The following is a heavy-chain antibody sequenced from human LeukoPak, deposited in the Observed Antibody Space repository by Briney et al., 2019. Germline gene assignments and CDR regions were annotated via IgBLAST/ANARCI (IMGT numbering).Heavy chain of an antibody. CDR2: ISYHGIDK. D-gene: IGHD5-18*01. V-gene: IGHV3-30-3*01. CDR1: GFTFSHYA. J-gene: IGHJ4*02. Sequence: PGRSLRLPCAASGFTFSHYAMHWVRQAPGKGLEWVAVISYHGIDKYYADSVKGRFTISRDNSKNALYLQMNSLRAEDTAVYYCARGGYHAYYLDYWGQGSLVTVSS. CDR3: ARGGYHAYYLDY.